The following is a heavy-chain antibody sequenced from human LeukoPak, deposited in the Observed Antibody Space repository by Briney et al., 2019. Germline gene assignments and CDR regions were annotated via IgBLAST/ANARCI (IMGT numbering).Heavy chain of an antibody. CDR2: IKQDGSEK. D-gene: IGHD6-13*01. Sequence: GGTLRLSCAASGFSFSTYWMSWVRQAPGKGLEWVANIKQDGSEKYYVDSAKGRFTISRDNAKNSLYLQMNSLRAEDTAVYYCATDLGSSRPNFWGQGILVTVSS. V-gene: IGHV3-7*01. CDR1: GFSFSTYW. CDR3: ATDLGSSRPNF. J-gene: IGHJ4*02.